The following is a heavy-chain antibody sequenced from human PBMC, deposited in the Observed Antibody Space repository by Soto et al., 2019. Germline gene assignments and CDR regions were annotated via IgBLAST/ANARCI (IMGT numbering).Heavy chain of an antibody. CDR3: ARGWVDGLPRQPPSDY. CDR2: INGDGSQT. Sequence: EVQLVESGGGLVPPGGSLRLCCAASGFTFSRHWMHWVRQAPGKGLVWVSRINGDGSQTSADSGRGRFTISRDNAKNTLYLEKNSLRDEDTAVYYCARGWVDGLPRQPPSDYWGQGTLVTVSS. D-gene: IGHD5-12*01. J-gene: IGHJ4*02. V-gene: IGHV3-74*01. CDR1: GFTFSRHW.